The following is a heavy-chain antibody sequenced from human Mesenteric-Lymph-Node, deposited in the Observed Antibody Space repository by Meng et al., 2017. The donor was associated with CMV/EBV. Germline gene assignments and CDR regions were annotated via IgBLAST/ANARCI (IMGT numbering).Heavy chain of an antibody. J-gene: IGHJ5*02. CDR3: AGGRWFDP. CDR1: GFTFDTYW. V-gene: IGHV3-74*03. CDR2: ISSDGSKI. Sequence: GESLKISCAVSGFTFDTYWMHWVRQAPGKGPVWVAHISSDGSKIKYADSVLGRFTISRDNAKNSVSLQMNSLRAEDTAVYYCAGGRWFDPWGQGTLVTVSS.